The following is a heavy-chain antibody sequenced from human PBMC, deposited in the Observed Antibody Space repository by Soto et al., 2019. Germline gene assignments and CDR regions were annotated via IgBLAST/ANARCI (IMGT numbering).Heavy chain of an antibody. J-gene: IGHJ5*02. CDR3: AKDPSSGYSELGWFDP. CDR2: ISGSGGST. V-gene: IGHV3-23*01. D-gene: IGHD3-22*01. CDR1: GFTFSSYA. Sequence: GGSLRLSCAASGFTFSSYAMSWVRQAPGKGLEWVSAISGSGGSTYYADSVKGRFTISRDNSKNTLYLQMNSLRAEDTAVYYCAKDPSSGYSELGWFDPWGQGTLVTVSS.